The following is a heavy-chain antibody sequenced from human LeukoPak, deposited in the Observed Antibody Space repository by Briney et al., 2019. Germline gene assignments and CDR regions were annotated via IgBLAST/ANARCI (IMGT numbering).Heavy chain of an antibody. D-gene: IGHD2-2*01. J-gene: IGHJ4*02. CDR2: ISWNSCNI. CDR1: GFTFDDYA. V-gene: IGHV3-9*01. Sequence: PGGSLRLSCAASGFTFDDYAMHWVRQAPGKGLEWVSGISWNSCNIGYADSVKGRFTISRDNAKNSLFLQMNSLRAEDTALYYCAKDYCSSTTCYYNYWGQGTLVTVSS. CDR3: AKDYCSSTTCYYNY.